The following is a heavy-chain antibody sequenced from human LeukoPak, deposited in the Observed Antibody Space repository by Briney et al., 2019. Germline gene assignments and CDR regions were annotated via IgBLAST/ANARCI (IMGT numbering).Heavy chain of an antibody. D-gene: IGHD4-17*01. Sequence: GGSLRLSCAASEFSVGSNYMTWVRQAPGKGLEWVSSISSSSSYIYYADSVKGRFTISRDNAKNSLYLQMNSLRAEDTAVYYCAREQYGDYPFDYWGQGTLVTVSS. V-gene: IGHV3-21*01. J-gene: IGHJ4*02. CDR2: ISSSSSYI. CDR3: AREQYGDYPFDY. CDR1: EFSVGSNY.